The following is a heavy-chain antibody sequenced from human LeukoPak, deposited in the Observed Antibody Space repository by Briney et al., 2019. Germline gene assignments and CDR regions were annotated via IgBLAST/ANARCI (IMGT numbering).Heavy chain of an antibody. J-gene: IGHJ4*02. D-gene: IGHD5-12*01. V-gene: IGHV1-69*05. Sequence: EASVKVSCKASGGTFSSHAISWVRQAPGQGLEWVGGIIPIFGTTNYAQKFQGRVTITTDESTSTGYMELRSLRSDDTAVYYCARGDSGYDYGFVNWGQGTLVTVSS. CDR2: IIPIFGTT. CDR1: GGTFSSHA. CDR3: ARGDSGYDYGFVN.